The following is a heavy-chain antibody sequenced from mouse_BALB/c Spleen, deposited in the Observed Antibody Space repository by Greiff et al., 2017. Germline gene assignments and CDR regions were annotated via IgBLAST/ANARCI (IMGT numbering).Heavy chain of an antibody. J-gene: IGHJ3*01. Sequence: EVKLVESGGGLVKPGGSLKLSCAASGFTFSDYYMYWVRQTPEKRLEWVATISDGGSYTYYPDSVKGRFTISRDNARNILYLQMSSLRSEDTAMYYCARGHDYDGFAYWGQGTLVTVSA. D-gene: IGHD2-4*01. CDR3: ARGHDYDGFAY. V-gene: IGHV5-4*02. CDR2: ISDGGSYT. CDR1: GFTFSDYY.